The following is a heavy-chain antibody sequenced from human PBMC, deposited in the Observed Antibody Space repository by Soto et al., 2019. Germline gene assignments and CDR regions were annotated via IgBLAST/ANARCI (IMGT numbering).Heavy chain of an antibody. CDR3: ARETLSYGSALDV. V-gene: IGHV3-43*01. Sequence: PGGSLRLSCAASGFRCDEYNIHWVRQAPGKGLEWVSLITWNGANTYYADSVKGRFTISRDGTTKSVSLQMTSLKREDTGLYYCARETLSYGSALDVWGQGTTVTGSS. CDR2: ITWNGANT. J-gene: IGHJ6*02. D-gene: IGHD3-16*01. CDR1: GFRCDEYN.